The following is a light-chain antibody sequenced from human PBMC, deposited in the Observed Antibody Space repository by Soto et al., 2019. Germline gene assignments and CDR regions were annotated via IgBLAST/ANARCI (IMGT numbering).Light chain of an antibody. Sequence: SCRASQTINNHVAWYQLKDGQVPRLVIYGASSRATGIPDRFSGRGSGTDFTLIISRLEPEDFAMYYCHQYGSSPPVTFGQGTRLEIK. CDR1: QTINNH. V-gene: IGKV3-20*01. CDR2: GAS. CDR3: HQYGSSPPVT. J-gene: IGKJ5*01.